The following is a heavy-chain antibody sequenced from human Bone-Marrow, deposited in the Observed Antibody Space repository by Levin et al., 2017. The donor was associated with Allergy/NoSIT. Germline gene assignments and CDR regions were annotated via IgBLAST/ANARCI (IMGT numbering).Heavy chain of an antibody. CDR3: AGERQLRFDY. J-gene: IGHJ4*01. CDR1: GGTFDNHA. Sequence: SVKVSCKPSGGTFDNHAVSWVRLAPGRGLEWMGSIIPLFGSTNYAQKFRDRLSLTADGSTGTAYIDLSSLPSDDTAVYYSAGERQLRFDYWGQGTLVTVSS. CDR2: IIPLFGST. V-gene: IGHV1-69*13. D-gene: IGHD1-1*01.